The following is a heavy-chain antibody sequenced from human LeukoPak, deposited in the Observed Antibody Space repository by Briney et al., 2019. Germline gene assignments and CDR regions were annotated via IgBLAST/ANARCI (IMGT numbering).Heavy chain of an antibody. J-gene: IGHJ4*02. CDR3: TRHVPYGDFAFDY. CDR1: GFTFSGPA. CDR2: IRGKTDNYAT. D-gene: IGHD4-17*01. Sequence: SGGSLRLSCAASGFTFSGPAVHWLRQASGKGLEWVGRIRGKTDNYATVYAASVTGRFTISTDDSKNTAYLQMNSLKTEDTAVYYCTRHVPYGDFAFDYWGQGTLVTVSS. V-gene: IGHV3-73*01.